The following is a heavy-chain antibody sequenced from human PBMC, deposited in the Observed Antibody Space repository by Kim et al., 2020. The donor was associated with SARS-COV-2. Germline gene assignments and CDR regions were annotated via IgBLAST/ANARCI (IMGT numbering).Heavy chain of an antibody. V-gene: IGHV7-4-1*02. CDR3: GRTMVRGVIPS. Sequence: ASVKVSCKASGYAFTTYTMTWVRQAPGHGLEWMGWINTNTGNPTYAQGFTGRFAFSLDTSVSTTYLQINSLQAEDTAVYYCGRTMVRGVIPSWGQGTLVT. CDR1: GYAFTTYT. J-gene: IGHJ5*02. CDR2: INTNTGNP. D-gene: IGHD3-10*01.